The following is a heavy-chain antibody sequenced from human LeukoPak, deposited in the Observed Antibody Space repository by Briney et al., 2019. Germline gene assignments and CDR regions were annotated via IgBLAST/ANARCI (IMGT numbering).Heavy chain of an antibody. CDR3: AKGGSSGWPVRHFDY. CDR2: ISGSGGST. J-gene: IGHJ4*02. CDR1: GFTLNNYG. V-gene: IGHV3-23*01. Sequence: GGSLRLSCAASGFTLNNYGLTWVRQAPGKGLEWVSAISGSGGSTYYTDSVKGRFTVSRDNSKNTLYLQMNSLRAEDTAIYYCAKGGSSGWPVRHFDYWGQGTLVTVSS. D-gene: IGHD6-19*01.